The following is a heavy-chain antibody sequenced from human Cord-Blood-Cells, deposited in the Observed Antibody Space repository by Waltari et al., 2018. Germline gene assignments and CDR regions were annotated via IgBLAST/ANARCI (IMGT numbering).Heavy chain of an antibody. D-gene: IGHD6-13*01. V-gene: IGHV4-4*07. Sequence: GSISSYYWSWIRQPAGKGLEWIGRIYTSGSTNYNPSLKSRVTMSVDTSKNQFSLKLSSVTAADTAVYYCARVQGSSSWFDYWGQGTLVTVSS. J-gene: IGHJ4*02. CDR3: ARVQGSSSWFDY. CDR2: IYTSGST. CDR1: GSISSYY.